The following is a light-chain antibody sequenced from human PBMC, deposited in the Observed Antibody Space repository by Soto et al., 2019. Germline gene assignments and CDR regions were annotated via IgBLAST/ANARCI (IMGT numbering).Light chain of an antibody. Sequence: IVLMKTPATLSVSPGERPTLSCRASQSVSSNLAWYQQKPGQAPRLXXYGASTRATGIPARFSGNVSGTEFTLTIHSLQSEDFAVYYGQQYNNWPPWTFGQGTKVDIK. CDR3: QQYNNWPPWT. J-gene: IGKJ1*01. CDR2: GAS. V-gene: IGKV3-15*01. CDR1: QSVSSN.